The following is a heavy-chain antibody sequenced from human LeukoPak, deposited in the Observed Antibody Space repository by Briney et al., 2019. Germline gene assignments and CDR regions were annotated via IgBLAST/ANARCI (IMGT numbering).Heavy chain of an antibody. D-gene: IGHD3-10*01. J-gene: IGHJ4*02. CDR3: ARDSGVHSGSPFDY. Sequence: GGSLRLSCSASGFTFSSYAMHWVRQAPGKGLEYVSAISSNGGSTYYADSVKGRFTISRDNSKNTLYLQMSSLRAEDTAVYYCARDSGVHSGSPFDYWGQGTLVTVSS. CDR2: ISSNGGST. CDR1: GFTFSSYA. V-gene: IGHV3-64D*06.